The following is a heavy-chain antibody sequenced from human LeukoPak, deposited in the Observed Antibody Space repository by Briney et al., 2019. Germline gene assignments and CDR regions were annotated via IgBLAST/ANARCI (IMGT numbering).Heavy chain of an antibody. CDR1: GFTFSSYG. D-gene: IGHD6-13*01. J-gene: IGHJ4*02. V-gene: IGHV3-33*06. Sequence: PGGSLRLSCAASGFTFSSYGMHWVRQAPGKGLEWVAVIWYDGSNKYYADSVKGRFTISRDNSKNTLYLQMNSLRSEDSALYYCAKGDGSRDFDYWGQGTLVTVSS. CDR3: AKGDGSRDFDY. CDR2: IWYDGSNK.